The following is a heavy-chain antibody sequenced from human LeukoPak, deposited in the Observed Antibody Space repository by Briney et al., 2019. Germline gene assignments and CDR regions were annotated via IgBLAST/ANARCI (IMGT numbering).Heavy chain of an antibody. J-gene: IGHJ3*02. CDR1: GFIFSTYI. CDR3: ARGRLGQWLVDAFDI. Sequence: AGGSLRLSCAASGFIFSTYIMNWVRQAPGKGLEWVSSISTSSSYIYYADSLKGRFTISRDNAKNLVFLQMDSLRAEDTAVYYCARGRLGQWLVDAFDIWGQGTMVTVS. CDR2: ISTSSSYI. V-gene: IGHV3-21*01. D-gene: IGHD6-19*01.